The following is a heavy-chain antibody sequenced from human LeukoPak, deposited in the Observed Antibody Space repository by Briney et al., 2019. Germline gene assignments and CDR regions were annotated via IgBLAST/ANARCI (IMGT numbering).Heavy chain of an antibody. CDR1: GFTFSNYW. CDR3: ARALEYQLLSTYYYYMDV. CDR2: IKQDGSQK. J-gene: IGHJ6*03. D-gene: IGHD2-2*01. V-gene: IGHV3-7*01. Sequence: GGSLRLSCAASGFTFSNYWMNWVRQAPGKGLEWVANIKQDGSQKFYVDSVKGRFTISRDNAKNSLYLQMNSLRAEDTAVYYCARALEYQLLSTYYYYMDVWGKGTTVTVSS.